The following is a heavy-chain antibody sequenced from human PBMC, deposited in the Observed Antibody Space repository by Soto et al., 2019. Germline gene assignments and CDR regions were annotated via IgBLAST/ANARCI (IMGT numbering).Heavy chain of an antibody. CDR1: GYTFTGYY. CDR3: ARGPDYGSGSYYNFFFDY. CDR2: INPNSGGT. V-gene: IGHV1-2*04. J-gene: IGHJ4*02. D-gene: IGHD3-10*01. Sequence: ASVKVSCKASGYTFTGYYMHWVRQAPGQGLEWMGWINPNSGGTNYAQKFQGWVTMTRDTSISTAYMELSRLRSDDTAVYYCARGPDYGSGSYYNFFFDYWGQGTLVTVSS.